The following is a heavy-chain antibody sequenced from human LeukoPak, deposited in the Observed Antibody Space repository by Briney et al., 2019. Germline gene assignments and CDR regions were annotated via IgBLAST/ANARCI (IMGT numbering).Heavy chain of an antibody. D-gene: IGHD2-15*01. Sequence: SETLSLTCTVSGGSISSYYWSWIRQPPGKELEWIGYIYYSGSTSYNPSLKSRVTISVDTSKHQFSLQVTSVTAADTAVYYCATLGFCSSGSCFDYYGMGVWGLGTTVTVSS. CDR1: GGSISSYY. V-gene: IGHV4-59*01. J-gene: IGHJ6*02. CDR3: ATLGFCSSGSCFDYYGMGV. CDR2: IYYSGST.